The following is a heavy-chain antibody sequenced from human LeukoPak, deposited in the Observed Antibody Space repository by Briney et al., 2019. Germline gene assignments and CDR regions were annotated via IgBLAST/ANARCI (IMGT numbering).Heavy chain of an antibody. V-gene: IGHV1-24*01. Sequence: ASVKVSCKVSGYTLTELSMHWVRQAPGKGREWMGGFDPEDGETIYAQKFQGRVTMTEDTSTDTAYMELSSLRSEDTAVYYCATGVPAAANYYYYGMDVWGQGTTVTVSS. J-gene: IGHJ6*02. D-gene: IGHD2-2*01. CDR3: ATGVPAAANYYYYGMDV. CDR1: GYTLTELS. CDR2: FDPEDGET.